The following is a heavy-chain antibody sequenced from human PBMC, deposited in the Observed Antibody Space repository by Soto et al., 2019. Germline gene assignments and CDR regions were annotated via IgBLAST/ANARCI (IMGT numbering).Heavy chain of an antibody. CDR3: ARALGYYDSSGYWFDY. D-gene: IGHD3-22*01. J-gene: IGHJ4*02. Sequence: ASVKVSCKASGGTFSSYAISWVRQAPGQGLEWMGGIIPIFGTANYAQKFQGRVTITADESTSTAYMELSSLRSEDTAVYYCARALGYYDSSGYWFDYWGQGTLVTVSS. CDR1: GGTFSSYA. CDR2: IIPIFGTA. V-gene: IGHV1-69*13.